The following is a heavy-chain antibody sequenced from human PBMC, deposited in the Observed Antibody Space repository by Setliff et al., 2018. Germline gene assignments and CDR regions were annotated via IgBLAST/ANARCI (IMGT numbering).Heavy chain of an antibody. Sequence: SETLSLTCTVSDGSLSTYYWSWIRQPPGKGLVFIGYVYYSGTANYSPSLRSRLTISVDTSKNQFSLNLTSVTAADTAVYYCARASSGWYSAYYYYRDVWGKGTTVTVSS. J-gene: IGHJ6*03. D-gene: IGHD6-19*01. V-gene: IGHV4-59*08. CDR3: ARASSGWYSAYYYYRDV. CDR1: DGSLSTYY. CDR2: VYYSGTA.